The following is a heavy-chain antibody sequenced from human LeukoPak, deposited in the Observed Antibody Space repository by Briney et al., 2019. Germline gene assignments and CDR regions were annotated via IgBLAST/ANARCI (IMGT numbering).Heavy chain of an antibody. CDR2: FCHSGST. CDR3: ASGWPPGSAVPAAGDY. J-gene: IGHJ4*02. V-gene: IGHV4-34*01. Sequence: RSVTQSLMCALYGGFLSGSYCRWLRHPPGEGLVCLGEFCHSGSTNYGPSLKSRVTITVGSSNTQYNLKLSSVTAADTAVYYCASGWPPGSAVPAAGDYWGQGTLVIVSS. CDR1: GGFLSGSY. D-gene: IGHD2-2*01.